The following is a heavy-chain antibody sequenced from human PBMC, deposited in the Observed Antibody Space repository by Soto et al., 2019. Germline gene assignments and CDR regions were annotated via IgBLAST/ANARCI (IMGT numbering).Heavy chain of an antibody. D-gene: IGHD6-19*01. CDR2: IYYSGST. CDR3: ARDRSNGWPDY. V-gene: IGHV4-59*01. Sequence: PSETLSLTCTVSGGSISSYYWSWIRQPPGKGLEWIGYIYYSGSTNYNPSLKSRVTISVDTSKNQFSLKLSSVTAADTAVYYCARDRSNGWPDYWGQGTLVTVSS. J-gene: IGHJ4*02. CDR1: GGSISSYY.